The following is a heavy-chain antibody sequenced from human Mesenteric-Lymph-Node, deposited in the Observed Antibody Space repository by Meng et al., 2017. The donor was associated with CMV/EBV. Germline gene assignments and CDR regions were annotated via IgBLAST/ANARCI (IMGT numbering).Heavy chain of an antibody. V-gene: IGHV4-31*03. CDR2: IYYSAST. CDR3: ARDRLGYGEFAY. J-gene: IGHJ4*02. Sequence: TVSGGSSTSGGYYWNWIRQQPGKGLEWIGYIYYSASTYYNPSLKSRVTLSVDASKNHFSLKLSSVTAADTAVYYCARDRLGYGEFAYWGQGTLVTVSS. D-gene: IGHD4-17*01. CDR1: GGSSTSGGYY.